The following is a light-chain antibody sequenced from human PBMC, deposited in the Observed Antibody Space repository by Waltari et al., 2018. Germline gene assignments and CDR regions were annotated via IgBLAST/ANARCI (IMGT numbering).Light chain of an antibody. CDR2: AAS. CDR1: QSITNY. J-gene: IGKJ3*01. Sequence: DIQMTQSPSSLSASVGDRVTMTCRASQSITNYLSWYQHKLGEAPNLLVYAASTLVSGVPSRFNGSGSGTEFTLTISSLQPEDLATYYCLQTYSTLMFSFGPGTNVDL. CDR3: LQTYSTLMFS. V-gene: IGKV1-39*01.